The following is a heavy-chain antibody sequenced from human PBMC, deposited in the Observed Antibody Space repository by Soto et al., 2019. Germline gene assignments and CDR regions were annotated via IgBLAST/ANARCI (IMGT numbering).Heavy chain of an antibody. J-gene: IGHJ4*02. V-gene: IGHV4-34*01. CDR1: GGSFSGYY. Sequence: SETLSLTCAVYGGSFSGYYWSWIRQPPGKGLEWIGEINHSGSTNYNPSLKNRVTTSVDTSKNQFSLKLSSVTAADTAVYYCARGGNSNYDFWSGYIDYWGQGTLVTVSS. CDR2: INHSGST. CDR3: ARGGNSNYDFWSGYIDY. D-gene: IGHD3-3*01.